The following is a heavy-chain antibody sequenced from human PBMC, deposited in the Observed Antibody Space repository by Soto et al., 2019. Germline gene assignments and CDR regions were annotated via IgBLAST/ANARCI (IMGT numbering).Heavy chain of an antibody. Sequence: SVKVSCQASGGTFSSYTISWVRQAPGQGLEWMGRIIPILGIANYAQKFQGRVTITADKSTSTAYMELSSLRSEDTAVYYCASGYYYDSSGYYTPYYGMDVWGQGTTVTVSS. D-gene: IGHD3-22*01. J-gene: IGHJ6*02. CDR1: GGTFSSYT. V-gene: IGHV1-69*02. CDR2: IIPILGIA. CDR3: ASGYYYDSSGYYTPYYGMDV.